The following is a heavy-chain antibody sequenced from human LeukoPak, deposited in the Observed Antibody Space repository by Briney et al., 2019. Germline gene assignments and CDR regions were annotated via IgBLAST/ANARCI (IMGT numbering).Heavy chain of an antibody. D-gene: IGHD6-6*01. J-gene: IGHJ4*02. Sequence: SVRVSCKISGGTFSSYAISWVRQAPGQGLEWMGGIIPIFGTANYAQKFQGRVTITADESTSTAYLELRSLRSDDTAVYYCAREGGYSSSYDFWGQGTLVTVSS. CDR3: AREGGYSSSYDF. CDR2: IIPIFGTA. V-gene: IGHV1-69*13. CDR1: GGTFSSYA.